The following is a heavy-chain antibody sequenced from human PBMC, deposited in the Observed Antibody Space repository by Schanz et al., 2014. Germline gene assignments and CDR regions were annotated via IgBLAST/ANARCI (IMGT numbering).Heavy chain of an antibody. CDR3: ARDRQQLVGRIGYYYGMDV. CDR1: GFTFSSYG. J-gene: IGHJ6*02. Sequence: QVQLVESGGGVVQPGRSLRLSCAASGFTFSSYGMHWVRQAPGKGLEWVTIISHDGSIQYGADSVKGRFTLSRDNSKNTLYLQMNSLRAEDTAVYYCARDRQQLVGRIGYYYGMDVWGQGTTVTVSS. D-gene: IGHD6-13*01. V-gene: IGHV3-30*19. CDR2: ISHDGSIQ.